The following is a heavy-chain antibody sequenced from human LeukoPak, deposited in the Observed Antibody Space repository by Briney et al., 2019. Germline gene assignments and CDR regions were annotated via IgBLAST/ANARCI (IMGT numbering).Heavy chain of an antibody. V-gene: IGHV4-39*07. CDR3: ARDKCFGDYYGSSGSFYYYYYMDV. D-gene: IGHD3-22*01. CDR2: IYYSGST. J-gene: IGHJ6*03. CDR1: GGSISSSSYY. Sequence: KTSETLSLTCTVSGGSISSSSYYWGWIRQPPGKGLEWIGSIYYSGSTYYNPSLKSRVTISVDTSKNQFSLKLSSVTAADTAVYYCARDKCFGDYYGSSGSFYYYYYMDVWGKGTTVTVSS.